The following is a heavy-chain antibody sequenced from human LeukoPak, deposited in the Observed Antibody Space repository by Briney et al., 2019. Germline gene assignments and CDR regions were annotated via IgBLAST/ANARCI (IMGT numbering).Heavy chain of an antibody. CDR1: GFSFSRYW. Sequence: GGSLRLSCAASGFSFSRYWMTLVRQTPGKGLEWVANIKPDGSVKYYVDSVKGRFTISRDNAKNSLYLQMNSLRAEDTALYYCARARGGQWVELLLDSWGQGTLVTVSS. CDR2: IKPDGSVK. J-gene: IGHJ4*02. D-gene: IGHD3-10*01. V-gene: IGHV3-7*05. CDR3: ARARGGQWVELLLDS.